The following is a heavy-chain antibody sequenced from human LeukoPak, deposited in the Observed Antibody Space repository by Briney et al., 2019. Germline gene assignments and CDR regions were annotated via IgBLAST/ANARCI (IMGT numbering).Heavy chain of an antibody. CDR3: ARGRGRNSFDY. CDR2: MKPDGSES. Sequence: GGTLSLSCAVSGLTFSGFWITWIRQAPGKGREWVASMKPDGSESWYVDSVKGRFNISRDNSKNSLYLQLTSLRAEDTALYYCARGRGRNSFDYWGQGTLVSVSS. J-gene: IGHJ4*02. CDR1: GLTFSGFW. V-gene: IGHV3-7*01. D-gene: IGHD1-14*01.